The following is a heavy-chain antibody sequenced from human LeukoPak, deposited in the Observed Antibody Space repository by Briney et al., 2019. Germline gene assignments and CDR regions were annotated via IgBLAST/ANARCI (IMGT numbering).Heavy chain of an antibody. CDR2: IYSAGNT. V-gene: IGHV3-53*01. CDR1: GSTFSTYH. Sequence: PGGSLRLSCAASGSTFSTYHMTWVRQAPGKGLEWVSVIYSAGNTYYADSVKGRFTISSENSKNTLYLQMTSLRAEGTALYYCVRDLPWGHGTRVTVSS. J-gene: IGHJ5*02. CDR3: VRDLP.